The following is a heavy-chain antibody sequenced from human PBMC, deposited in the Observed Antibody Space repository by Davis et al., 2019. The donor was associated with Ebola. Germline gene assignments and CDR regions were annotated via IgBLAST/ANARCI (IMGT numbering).Heavy chain of an antibody. D-gene: IGHD1-26*01. J-gene: IGHJ5*01. CDR2: ISTDGRYI. CDR1: GFTFSKYN. Sequence: PGGSLRLSCAASGFTFSKYNMNWVRQAPGKGLEWVSYISTDGRYIYYATSVRGRFTVSRDNARNSVFLQMSSLRAEDSAVYYCARDRGAGSYNVDSWGQGTLVTVSS. V-gene: IGHV3-21*01. CDR3: ARDRGAGSYNVDS.